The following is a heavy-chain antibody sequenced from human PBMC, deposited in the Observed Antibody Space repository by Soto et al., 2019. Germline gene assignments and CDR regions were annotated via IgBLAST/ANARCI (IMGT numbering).Heavy chain of an antibody. J-gene: IGHJ2*01. CDR3: AREHDYIWGSYREDYWYFDL. CDR1: GFTFSSYG. CDR2: IWYDGSNK. D-gene: IGHD3-16*02. V-gene: IGHV3-33*01. Sequence: GGSLRLSCAASGFTFSSYGMHWVRQAPGKGLEWVAVIWYDGSNKYYADSVKGRFTISRDNSKNTLYLQMNSLRAEDTAVYYCAREHDYIWGSYREDYWYFDLWGRGTLVTVSS.